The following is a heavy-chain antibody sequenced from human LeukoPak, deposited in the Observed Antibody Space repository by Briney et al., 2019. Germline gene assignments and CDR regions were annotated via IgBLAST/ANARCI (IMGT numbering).Heavy chain of an antibody. D-gene: IGHD4-17*01. V-gene: IGHV1-18*01. CDR3: ARLSSHYGDYKVDP. Sequence: ASVKVSCEAPGYTFTNYGISWVRQAPGQGLEWMGWISVYNGNTNYAQKLQGRVTMTRDTSISTAYMELSSLRSEDTAVYYCARLSSHYGDYKVDPWGQGTLVTVSS. CDR2: ISVYNGNT. J-gene: IGHJ5*02. CDR1: GYTFTNYG.